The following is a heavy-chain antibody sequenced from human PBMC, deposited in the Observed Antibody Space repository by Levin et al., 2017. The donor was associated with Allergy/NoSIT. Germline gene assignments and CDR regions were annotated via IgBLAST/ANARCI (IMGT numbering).Heavy chain of an antibody. J-gene: IGHJ2*01. CDR2: ISWNSGSI. D-gene: IGHD5-12*01. V-gene: IGHV3-9*01. CDR1: GFTFDDYA. CDR3: AKSRWLRLGWYFDL. Sequence: SLRLSCAASGFTFDDYAMHWVRQAPGKGLEWVSGISWNSGSIGYADSVKGRFTISRDNAKNSLYLQMNSLRAEDTALYYCAKSRWLRLGWYFDLWGRGTLVTVSS.